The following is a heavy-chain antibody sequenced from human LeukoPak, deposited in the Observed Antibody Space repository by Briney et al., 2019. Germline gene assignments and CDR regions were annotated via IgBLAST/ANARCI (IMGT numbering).Heavy chain of an antibody. V-gene: IGHV1-69*05. D-gene: IGHD2-2*01. CDR1: GGTFSSYA. CDR3: ARDSCSSSSCYLNWFDP. CDR2: IIPIFGTA. Sequence: GASVKVSCKASGGTFSSYAISWVRQAPGQGLEWMGGIIPIFGTANYAQKFQGRVTITTDESTSTAYMELSSLRSEDTAVYYCARDSCSSSSCYLNWFDPWGQGTLVTVSS. J-gene: IGHJ5*02.